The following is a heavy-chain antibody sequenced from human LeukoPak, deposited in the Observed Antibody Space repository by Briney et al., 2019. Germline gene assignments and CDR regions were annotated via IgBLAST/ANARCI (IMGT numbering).Heavy chain of an antibody. CDR3: ARGELSYYDSSGAPADY. D-gene: IGHD3-22*01. V-gene: IGHV4-59*01. J-gene: IGHJ4*02. Sequence: SETLSLTCTVSGGSISSYYWSWIRQPPGKGLEWNGYIHYSGSTNYNPSPKGRVTISVDTSKNQCSLKLSSVTAADTAVYYCARGELSYYDSSGAPADYWGQGTLVTVSS. CDR1: GGSISSYY. CDR2: IHYSGST.